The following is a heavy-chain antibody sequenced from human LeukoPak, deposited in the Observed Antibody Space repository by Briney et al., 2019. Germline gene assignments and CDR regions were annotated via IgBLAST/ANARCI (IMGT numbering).Heavy chain of an antibody. CDR3: ARERTADGSNGYPEYFQY. D-gene: IGHD3-22*01. V-gene: IGHV4-4*07. Sequence: SETLSLTCTVSGGSMISYYWSWIRQPAGKGLQWIGRIYSGGHTNYNPSFKSRVTMSVDTSKNQFSLTVTSVTAADTAVYYCARERTADGSNGYPEYFQYWGQGTLVTVSS. J-gene: IGHJ1*01. CDR1: GGSMISYY. CDR2: IYSGGHT.